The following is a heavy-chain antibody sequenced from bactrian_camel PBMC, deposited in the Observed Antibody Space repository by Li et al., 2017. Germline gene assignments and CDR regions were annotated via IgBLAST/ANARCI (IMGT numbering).Heavy chain of an antibody. Sequence: QLVESGGGSVQPGGSLRLSCSVTGSTYSRYCLSWIRQVPGKEREGVAHIGTIGSTTYLRSVMGRFTISRDNAKNTLYLQMNSLRPEDTAMYYCATEERSLIGEPCKNAQMTRLMDYWGKGTQVTVS. V-gene: IGHV3S28*01. D-gene: IGHD1*01. CDR2: IGTIGSTT. J-gene: IGHJ7*01. CDR1: GSTYSRYC.